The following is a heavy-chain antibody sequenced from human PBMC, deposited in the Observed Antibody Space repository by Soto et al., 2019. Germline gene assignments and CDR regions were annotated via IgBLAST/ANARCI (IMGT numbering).Heavy chain of an antibody. D-gene: IGHD1-26*01. CDR2: IYYSGST. Sequence: PSETLSLTCTVSGGSISSYYWSWIRQPPGKGLEWIGYIYYSGSTNYNPSLKSRVTISVDTSKNQFSLKLSSVTAADTAVYYCAAYSGSFLTHDYWGQGTLVTVSS. CDR3: AAYSGSFLTHDY. CDR1: GGSISSYY. J-gene: IGHJ4*02. V-gene: IGHV4-59*01.